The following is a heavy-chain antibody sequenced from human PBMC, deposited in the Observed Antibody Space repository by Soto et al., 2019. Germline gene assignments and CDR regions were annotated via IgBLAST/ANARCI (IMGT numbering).Heavy chain of an antibody. CDR1: GFSFDDYA. Sequence: GGSLRLSCAASGFSFDDYAMHWVRQAPGKGLEWVSGISWNSGSIGYADSVKARFTIYRDNAKQSLYLQMNSLRPEDTAFYYCAKGRSPTTTTGGFVYWGQGTLVTVSS. CDR3: AKGRSPTTTTGGFVY. D-gene: IGHD5-12*01. CDR2: ISWNSGSI. V-gene: IGHV3-9*01. J-gene: IGHJ4*02.